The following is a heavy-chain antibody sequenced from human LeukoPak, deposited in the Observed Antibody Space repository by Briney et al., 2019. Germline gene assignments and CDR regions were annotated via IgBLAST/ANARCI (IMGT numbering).Heavy chain of an antibody. CDR2: IKQDESER. CDR1: GFTFSSYA. Sequence: PGGSLRLSCAASGFTFSSYAMHWVRQAPGKGLEWVANIKQDESERYTVDSVKGRFTISRDNAKNSVYLQMNSLRAEDTAVYYCARRAGGYSHPYDYWGQGILVTVSS. V-gene: IGHV3-7*03. J-gene: IGHJ4*02. CDR3: ARRAGGYSHPYDY. D-gene: IGHD4-23*01.